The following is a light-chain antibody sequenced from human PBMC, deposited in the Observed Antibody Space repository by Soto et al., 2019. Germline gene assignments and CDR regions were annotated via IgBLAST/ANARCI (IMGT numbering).Light chain of an antibody. CDR3: LLSDSVVRV. Sequence: AVVTQEPSLTVSPGGTVTLTCGSSAGVVISGYYLFWFQQMAGRARRSLIYDTSNKHSWTLGRFSVLLLGGKAVLTLSGAPPEDEALYYCLLSDSVVRVFGGGTQLTVL. CDR1: AGVVISGYY. V-gene: IGLV7-46*01. J-gene: IGLJ2*01. CDR2: DTS.